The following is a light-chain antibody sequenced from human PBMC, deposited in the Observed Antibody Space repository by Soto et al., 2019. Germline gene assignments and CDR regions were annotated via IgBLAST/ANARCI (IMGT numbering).Light chain of an antibody. CDR3: QQYNNCPPSII. V-gene: IGKV3-20*01. Sequence: EILLTQSPGTLSLSPGERATLSCGASKSVSSVYLAWYQQTPGQAPRLLIYVASSRAIGIPDRLSGSGSGTEFTLTSSSLQSEAFAFYYCQQYNNCPPSIIFGQGTRLEI. J-gene: IGKJ5*01. CDR1: KSVSSVY. CDR2: VAS.